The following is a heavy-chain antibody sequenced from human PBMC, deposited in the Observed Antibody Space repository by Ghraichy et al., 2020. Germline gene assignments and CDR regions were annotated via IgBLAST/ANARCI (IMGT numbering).Heavy chain of an antibody. V-gene: IGHV4-59*01. Sequence: SETLSLTCTVSGDSISTSYWSWIRQPPGNGLEWIGYIHYSGSANYNSSLKSRVTILIDTSKNQFSLKLSSVIEADTAVYYCARGGSNWFDPWGQGTLVTVSS. CDR2: IHYSGSA. CDR1: GDSISTSY. CDR3: ARGGSNWFDP. J-gene: IGHJ5*02. D-gene: IGHD3-10*01.